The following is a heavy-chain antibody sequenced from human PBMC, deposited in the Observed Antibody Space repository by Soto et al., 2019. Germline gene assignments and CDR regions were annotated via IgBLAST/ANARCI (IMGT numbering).Heavy chain of an antibody. CDR2: MYHSGST. CDR1: GGYIRTNYY. CDR3: ATQRLCTGGHCWNWFDP. J-gene: IGHJ5*02. D-gene: IGHD2-8*02. V-gene: IGHV4-38-2*02. Sequence: PSETLSLTCTVSGGYIRTNYYWGWIRQPPGEGLEWIGCMYHSGSTYYNPSLKSRVTISLDTSKKQFSLKVNSVTAADTAVYYCATQRLCTGGHCWNWFDPWGQGTLVTVSS.